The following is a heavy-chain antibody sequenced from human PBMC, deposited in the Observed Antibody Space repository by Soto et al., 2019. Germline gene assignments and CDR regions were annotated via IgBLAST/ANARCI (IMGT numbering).Heavy chain of an antibody. Sequence: ASVKVSCKASGYTFTSYYMHWVRQAPGQGLEWMGIINPSGGSTSYAQKLQGRVTMTTDTSTSTAYMELRSLRSDDTAVYYCARANEYYDFWSGYPIRPYYFDYWGQGTLVTVSS. CDR3: ARANEYYDFWSGYPIRPYYFDY. J-gene: IGHJ4*02. D-gene: IGHD3-3*01. V-gene: IGHV1-46*01. CDR1: GYTFTSYY. CDR2: INPSGGST.